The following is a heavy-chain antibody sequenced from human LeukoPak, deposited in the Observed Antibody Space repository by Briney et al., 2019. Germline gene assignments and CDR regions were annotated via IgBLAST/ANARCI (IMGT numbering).Heavy chain of an antibody. Sequence: GGSLRLSCAASGFTFSNYWIYWVRQAPGKGLVWVSRINESGRTTTYADSVKGRFTISRDNAKNTVYLQMNSLRAEDTAVYYCAREGGTVAMYDYWGQGTLVTVSS. J-gene: IGHJ4*02. CDR3: AREGGTVAMYDY. CDR1: GFTFSNYW. V-gene: IGHV3-74*01. CDR2: INESGRTT. D-gene: IGHD4-11*01.